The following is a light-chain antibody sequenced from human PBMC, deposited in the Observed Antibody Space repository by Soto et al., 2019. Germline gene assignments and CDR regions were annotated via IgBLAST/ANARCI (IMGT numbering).Light chain of an antibody. CDR3: QQYNDYWT. CDR1: QNINIW. J-gene: IGKJ1*01. Sequence: DIQMTQSPSTLSASVGDRVTITCRASQNINIWLAWYQQKPGKAPNVLIYDGSTLENGVPSRFSGTVSGTEFTLTISSLQPDDFATYYCQQYNDYWTFGQGTKVDIK. CDR2: DGS. V-gene: IGKV1-5*01.